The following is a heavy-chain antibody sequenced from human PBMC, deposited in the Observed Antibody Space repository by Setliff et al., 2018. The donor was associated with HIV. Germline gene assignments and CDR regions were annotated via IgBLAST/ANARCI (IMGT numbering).Heavy chain of an antibody. CDR1: GGSFSGFY. CDR3: ARGFSGDYLFTGYLDV. V-gene: IGHV4-34*01. J-gene: IGHJ6*03. Sequence: SETLSLTCAVYGGSFSGFYWNWIRQAPGKGLEWIGEINHSRRTKYNPSLRSRVTISVDTSKNQFSLKLSSVTAADTAFYYCARGFSGDYLFTGYLDVWGKGTTVTVSS. CDR2: INHSRRT. D-gene: IGHD3-22*01.